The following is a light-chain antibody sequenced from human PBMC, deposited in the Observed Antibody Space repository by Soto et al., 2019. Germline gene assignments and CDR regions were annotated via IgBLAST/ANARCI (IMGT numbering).Light chain of an antibody. CDR1: QSISSW. CDR2: KAP. J-gene: IGKJ1*01. CDR3: QQYNSFPT. V-gene: IGKV1-5*03. Sequence: DIQMTQSPSTLSASVGDRVTITCRASQSISSWLAWYQQKPVKAPKLLIYKAPSLESGAPSRFCGSGSGTEYTLTISTLQPDDFANYYCQQYNSFPTFGQGNKVEIK.